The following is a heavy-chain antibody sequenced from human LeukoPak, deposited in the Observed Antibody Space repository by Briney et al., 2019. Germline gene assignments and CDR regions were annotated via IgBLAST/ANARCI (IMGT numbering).Heavy chain of an antibody. V-gene: IGHV3-48*04. CDR2: IISSGDTI. CDR1: GFTFNTYS. Sequence: GGSLRLSCAASGFTFNTYSMNWVRQAPGKGLEWVSYIISSGDTIYYADSVKGRFTISRDNAKNSLYLQMNSLRVEDTAVYYCAKEIWPTVTTPGHTHFDYWGQGTLVTVSS. CDR3: AKEIWPTVTTPGHTHFDY. D-gene: IGHD4-17*01. J-gene: IGHJ4*02.